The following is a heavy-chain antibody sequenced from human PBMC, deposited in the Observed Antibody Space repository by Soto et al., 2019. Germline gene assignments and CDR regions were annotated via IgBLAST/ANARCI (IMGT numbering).Heavy chain of an antibody. CDR2: FDTDLGEP. D-gene: IGHD3-22*01. CDR1: GNSLSRLA. V-gene: IGHV1-24*01. Sequence: VQVVQSGAEVKKPGASVKVSCQVSGNSLSRLAVHWVRQSPVKGLEWMGGFDTDLGEPVDARKFQCSLIKTEDRSTDTAYMELSDLTSEDTAVYYCVILTMINDATAAFEALGQGTLVTVTS. J-gene: IGHJ5*02. CDR3: VILTMINDATAAFEA.